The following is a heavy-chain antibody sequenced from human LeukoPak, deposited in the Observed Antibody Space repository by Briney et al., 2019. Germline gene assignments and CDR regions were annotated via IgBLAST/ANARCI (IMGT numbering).Heavy chain of an antibody. D-gene: IGHD5/OR15-5a*01. Sequence: PSETLSLTCTVSGGSISSYYWSWIRQPPGKGLEWIGYIYYSGSTNYNPSLKSRVTISVDTSKNQFSLKLSSVTAADTALYYCARHQSFYSPFDYWGQGTLVTVSS. CDR2: IYYSGST. J-gene: IGHJ4*02. CDR3: ARHQSFYSPFDY. CDR1: GGSISSYY. V-gene: IGHV4-59*08.